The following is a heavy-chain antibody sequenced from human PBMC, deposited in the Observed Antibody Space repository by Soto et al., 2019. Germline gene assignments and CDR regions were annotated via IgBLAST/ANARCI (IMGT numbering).Heavy chain of an antibody. CDR1: GGSISSGGYY. D-gene: IGHD3-10*01. V-gene: IGHV4-31*03. CDR3: ARASGSGTNADY. Sequence: QVQLQESGPGLVKPSQTLSLTCTVSGGSISSGGYYWSGIRQHPGKGLEWIGYIYYSGSTYYNPSRKSRVTISVDTSKNQCSLKLSSVTAADTAVYYCARASGSGTNADYWGQGTLVTVSS. J-gene: IGHJ4*02. CDR2: IYYSGST.